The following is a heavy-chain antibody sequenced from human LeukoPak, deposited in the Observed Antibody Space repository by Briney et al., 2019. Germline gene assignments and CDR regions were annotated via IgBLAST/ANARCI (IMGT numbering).Heavy chain of an antibody. CDR3: ARLNSSSDFDY. CDR2: IYYSGRT. CDR1: GGSISSSSYY. J-gene: IGHJ4*02. D-gene: IGHD6-6*01. Sequence: SETLSLTCTVSGGSISSSSYYWGWIRPRPGKGLEWIGSIYYSGRTYYNPSLKSRVTISVDTSKNQFSLKLSSVTAADTAVYYCARLNSSSDFDYWGQGTLVTVSS. V-gene: IGHV4-39*01.